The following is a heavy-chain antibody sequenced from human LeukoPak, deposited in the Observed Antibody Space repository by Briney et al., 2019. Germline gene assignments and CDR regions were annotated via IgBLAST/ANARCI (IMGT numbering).Heavy chain of an antibody. Sequence: GESLKISCKGSGYSFTSYWIGWVRQMPGKGLEWMEIIYPGDSDTRYSPSFQGQVTISADKSISSAYLQWSSLKASDTAMYYCARRIQLRPGAFDIWGQGTMVTVSS. D-gene: IGHD5-18*01. J-gene: IGHJ3*02. CDR2: IYPGDSDT. CDR3: ARRIQLRPGAFDI. CDR1: GYSFTSYW. V-gene: IGHV5-51*01.